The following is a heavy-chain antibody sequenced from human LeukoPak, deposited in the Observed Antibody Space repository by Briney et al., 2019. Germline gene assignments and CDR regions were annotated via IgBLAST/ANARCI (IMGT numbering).Heavy chain of an antibody. Sequence: PSETLSLTCAVYGGSFSGYYWSWIRQPPGKGLEWIGGINHSGSTNYNPSLKSRVTISVDTSKNQFSLKLSSVTAADTAVYYCARVVYNWFDPWGQGTLVTVSS. V-gene: IGHV4-34*01. CDR3: ARVVYNWFDP. CDR1: GGSFSGYY. CDR2: INHSGST. J-gene: IGHJ5*02.